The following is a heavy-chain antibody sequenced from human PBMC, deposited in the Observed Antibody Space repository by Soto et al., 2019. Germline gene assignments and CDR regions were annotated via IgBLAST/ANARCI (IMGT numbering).Heavy chain of an antibody. CDR1: GDSISSGGYY. D-gene: IGHD6-6*01. V-gene: IGHV4-31*03. Sequence: SETLSLTCTVSGDSISSGGYYWSWIRQHPGKGLEWIGYIYYSGSTYYNPSLKSRVTISVDTSKYQFSLKLSSVTAADTAVYYCARGKMAARPDYWGQGTLVTVSS. CDR3: ARGKMAARPDY. CDR2: IYYSGST. J-gene: IGHJ4*02.